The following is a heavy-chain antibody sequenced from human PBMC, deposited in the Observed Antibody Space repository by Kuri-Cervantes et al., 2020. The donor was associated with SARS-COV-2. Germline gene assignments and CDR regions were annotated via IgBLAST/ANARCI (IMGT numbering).Heavy chain of an antibody. CDR2: IWYDGSNK. D-gene: IGHD4-23*01. Sequence: GESLKISCAASGFTFSGHWIHWVRQAPGKGLEWVAVIWYDGSNKYYADSVKGRFTISRGNSKNTLYLQMNSLRAEDTAVYYCARALFIYGGNSLDYWGQGTLVTVSS. CDR3: ARALFIYGGNSLDY. J-gene: IGHJ4*02. V-gene: IGHV3-33*08. CDR1: GFTFSGHW.